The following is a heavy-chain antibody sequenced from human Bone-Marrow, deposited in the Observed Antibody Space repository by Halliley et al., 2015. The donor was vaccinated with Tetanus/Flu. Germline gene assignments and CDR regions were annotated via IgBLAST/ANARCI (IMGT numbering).Heavy chain of an antibody. D-gene: IGHD3-3*01. CDR3: ARTNFNWFDP. Sequence: LVKPTQTLSLTCAISGDSVSNSSAAWNWIRQSPSRGLEWLGRTYYRSEWLDDYAISVKNRITIRPDTSKNQFSLHLNSVTPDDTAVYYCARTNFNWFDPWGPGTLVTVSS. V-gene: IGHV6-1*01. CDR2: TYYRSEWLD. CDR1: GDSVSNSSAA. J-gene: IGHJ5*02.